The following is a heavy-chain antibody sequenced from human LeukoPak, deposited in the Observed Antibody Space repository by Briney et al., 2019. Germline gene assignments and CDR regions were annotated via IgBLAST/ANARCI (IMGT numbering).Heavy chain of an antibody. V-gene: IGHV3-9*01. CDR3: ARDIFSVAGPDLDC. J-gene: IGHJ4*02. D-gene: IGHD6-19*01. CDR1: GFTFDNYA. CDR2: ISWDSGSI. Sequence: PGWSLRLSCAASGFTFDNYAMHWVRQPPGKGLEWVSGISWDSGSINYADSVKGLFTISRDNAKNSLFLQMNSLRTEDTALYYCARDIFSVAGPDLDCWGQGTQVTVSS.